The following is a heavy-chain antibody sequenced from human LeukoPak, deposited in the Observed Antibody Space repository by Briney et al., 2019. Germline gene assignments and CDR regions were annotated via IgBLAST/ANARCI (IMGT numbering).Heavy chain of an antibody. CDR2: IIPIFGTA. D-gene: IGHD3-10*01. CDR3: ARDGARAYYYYYYMVV. CDR1: GGTFSSYA. V-gene: IGHV1-69*13. J-gene: IGHJ6*03. Sequence: GASVKVSCKASGGTFSSYAISWVRQAPGQGLEWMGGIIPIFGTANYAQKFQGRVTITADESTSTAYMELSSLRSEDTAVYYCARDGARAYYYYYYMVVWGKGTTVTVSS.